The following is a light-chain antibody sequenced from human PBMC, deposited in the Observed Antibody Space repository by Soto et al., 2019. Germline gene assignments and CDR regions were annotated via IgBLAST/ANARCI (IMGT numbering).Light chain of an antibody. V-gene: IGKV1-39*01. CDR1: QSISSY. J-gene: IGKJ1*01. CDR2: AAS. Sequence: IQMTQSPSSLSASVGDRVSIPFRASQSISSYLNWYQQKPGKAPKLLIYAASSLQSGVPSRFSGSGPGTDFTLTISSLQPEDFATYYCQQSYSTPPTFGQGTKVDI. CDR3: QQSYSTPPT.